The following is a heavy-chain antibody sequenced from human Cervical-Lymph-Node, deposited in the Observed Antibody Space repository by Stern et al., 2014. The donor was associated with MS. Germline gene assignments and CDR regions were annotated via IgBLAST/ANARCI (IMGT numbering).Heavy chain of an antibody. CDR1: GFTVSSDY. D-gene: IGHD1-1*01. Sequence: EVQLVESGGGVIQPGGSLRLSCTASGFTVSSDYMTWVRQAPGKGREWVSLITNVGSTFYTDSVKCRFTISRDDSNNTVYLHMTSLRAEDTAMYYCARDTSSPERSDWWGQGTLVTVSS. CDR2: ITNVGST. V-gene: IGHV3-53*01. J-gene: IGHJ4*02. CDR3: ARDTSSPERSDW.